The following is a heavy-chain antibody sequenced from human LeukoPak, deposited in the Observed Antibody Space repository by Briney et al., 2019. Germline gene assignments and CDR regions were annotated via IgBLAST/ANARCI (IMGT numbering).Heavy chain of an antibody. J-gene: IGHJ4*02. CDR1: GYTFANYY. CDR2: INPVGGST. D-gene: IGHD2-2*01. CDR3: ARVPRYCSSTSCYYFDY. V-gene: IGHV1-46*01. Sequence: ASVKVSCKSSGYTFANYYLHWVRQAPGQGLEWMGIINPVGGSTTYTQKFQGRVTMTRDTSISTAYMELSRLRSDDTAVYYCARVPRYCSSTSCYYFDYWGQGTLVTVSS.